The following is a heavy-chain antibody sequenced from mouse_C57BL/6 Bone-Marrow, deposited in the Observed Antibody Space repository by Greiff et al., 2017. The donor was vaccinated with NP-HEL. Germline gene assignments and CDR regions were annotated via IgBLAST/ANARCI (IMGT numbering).Heavy chain of an antibody. Sequence: EVKLMESGPGLAKPSQTLSLPCSVTGYSITSDYWNWIRKFPGNKLEYMGYISYSGSTYYNPSLKSRISITRDTSKNQYYLQLNSVTTEDTATYYCARSPSFYGSSPYYFDYWGQGTTLTVSS. CDR3: ARSPSFYGSSPYYFDY. V-gene: IGHV3-8*01. CDR2: ISYSGST. D-gene: IGHD1-1*01. J-gene: IGHJ2*01. CDR1: GYSITSDY.